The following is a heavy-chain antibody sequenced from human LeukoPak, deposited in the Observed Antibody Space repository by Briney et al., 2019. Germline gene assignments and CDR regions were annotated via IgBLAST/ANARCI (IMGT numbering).Heavy chain of an antibody. CDR3: ARTYYYDSSGYSNPGGY. D-gene: IGHD3-22*01. Sequence: GGSLRLSCAASGFTVSSNYMSWVRQAPGKGLEWVALISYDGSNKYYADSVKGRFTISRDNSKNTLCLQMNSLRAEDTAVYYCARTYYYDSSGYSNPGGYWGQGTLVTVSS. V-gene: IGHV3-30*03. J-gene: IGHJ4*02. CDR2: ISYDGSNK. CDR1: GFTVSSNY.